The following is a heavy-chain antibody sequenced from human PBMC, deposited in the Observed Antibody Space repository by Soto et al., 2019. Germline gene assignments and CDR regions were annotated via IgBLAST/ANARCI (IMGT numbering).Heavy chain of an antibody. J-gene: IGHJ6*03. CDR2: ISWNSGSI. CDR3: AKDNPYMDV. Sequence: HPGGSLRLSCAASGLTFEDYAMHWVRQAPGKGLEWVSGISWNSGSIDYADSVKGRFTISRDNAKNSLYLQMNSLRSEDTALYFCAKDNPYMDVWGKGTTVTVSS. CDR1: GLTFEDYA. V-gene: IGHV3-9*01.